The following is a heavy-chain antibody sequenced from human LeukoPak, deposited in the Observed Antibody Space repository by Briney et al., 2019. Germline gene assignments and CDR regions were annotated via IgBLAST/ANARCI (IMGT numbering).Heavy chain of an antibody. CDR3: ARGGGINYDTLTGHPNWFDP. V-gene: IGHV4-4*07. Sequence: SETLSLTCAVSGGSITGFFWTWIRQPAGEGLQYIGRIFSSGGANYNPSLQSRVAMSVDTSQNLFSLKLTSVTAADTAVYFCARGGGINYDTLTGHPNWFDPWGQGSLVTVSS. CDR1: GGSITGFF. D-gene: IGHD3-9*01. CDR2: IFSSGGA. J-gene: IGHJ5*02.